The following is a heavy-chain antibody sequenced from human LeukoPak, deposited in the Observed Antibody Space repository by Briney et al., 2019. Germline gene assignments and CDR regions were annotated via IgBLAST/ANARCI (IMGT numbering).Heavy chain of an antibody. CDR1: GYTFTGYY. J-gene: IGHJ5*02. V-gene: IGHV1-2*02. D-gene: IGHD6-19*01. CDR2: INPNSGGT. CDR3: ARDRSSGWYWFDP. Sequence: EASVKVSCKASGYTFTGYYMHCVRQAPGQGLGWMGWINPNSGGTNYAQKFQGRVTMTRDTSISTAYMELSRLRSDDTAVYYCARDRSSGWYWFDPWGQGTLVTVSS.